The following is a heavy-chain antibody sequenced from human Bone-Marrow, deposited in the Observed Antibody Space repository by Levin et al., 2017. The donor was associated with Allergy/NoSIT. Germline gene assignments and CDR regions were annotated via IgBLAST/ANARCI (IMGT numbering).Heavy chain of an antibody. CDR3: TRSPNYYDSSGYGGY. D-gene: IGHD3-22*01. CDR1: GFTFGDYA. V-gene: IGHV3-49*03. CDR2: IRSKAYGGTT. Sequence: GESLKISCTASGFTFGDYAMSWFRQAPGKGLEWVGFIRSKAYGGTTEYAASVKGRFTISRDDSKSIAYLQMNSLKTEDTAVYYCTRSPNYYDSSGYGGYWGQGTLVTVSS. J-gene: IGHJ4*02.